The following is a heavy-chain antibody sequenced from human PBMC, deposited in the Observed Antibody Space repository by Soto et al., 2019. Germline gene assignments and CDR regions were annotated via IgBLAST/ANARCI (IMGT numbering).Heavy chain of an antibody. CDR1: GGSFSGYY. CDR2: INHSGST. CDR3: ARGSRLDYDSSGPSLNWFDP. V-gene: IGHV4-34*01. Sequence: SETLSLTCAVYGGSFSGYYWSWIRQPPGKXLEWIGEINHSGSTNYNPSLKSRVTISVDTSKNQFSLKLSSVTAADTAVYYCARGSRLDYDSSGPSLNWFDPWGQGTLVTVSS. J-gene: IGHJ5*02. D-gene: IGHD3-22*01.